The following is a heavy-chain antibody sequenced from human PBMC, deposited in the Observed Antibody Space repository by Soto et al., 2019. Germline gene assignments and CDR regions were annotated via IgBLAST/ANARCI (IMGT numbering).Heavy chain of an antibody. CDR3: AKAGGPYCGGDCYVDYFDY. D-gene: IGHD2-21*02. CDR2: ISGSGGST. CDR1: GFTFSSYA. Sequence: GGSLRLSCAASGFTFSSYAMSWVRQAPGKGLEWVSAISGSGGSTYYADSVKGRFTISRDNSKNTLYLQMNSLRAEDTAVYYCAKAGGPYCGGDCYVDYFDYWGQGTLVTVSS. V-gene: IGHV3-23*01. J-gene: IGHJ4*02.